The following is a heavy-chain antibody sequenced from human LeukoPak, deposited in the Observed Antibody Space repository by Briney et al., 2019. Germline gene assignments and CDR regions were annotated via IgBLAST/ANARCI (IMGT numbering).Heavy chain of an antibody. CDR1: GFTFSSYE. CDR3: ARDRDCSRTSCFNAFDV. V-gene: IGHV3-30*04. CDR2: ISHDGNDQ. D-gene: IGHD2-2*01. Sequence: GGSLRLSCAASGFTFSSYEMNWVRQAPGKGLEWVAVISHDGNDQYYADSVKGRFTISRDNSKNALYLQMNSLRLEDTAVYYCARDRDCSRTSCFNAFDVWGQGTMAIVSS. J-gene: IGHJ3*01.